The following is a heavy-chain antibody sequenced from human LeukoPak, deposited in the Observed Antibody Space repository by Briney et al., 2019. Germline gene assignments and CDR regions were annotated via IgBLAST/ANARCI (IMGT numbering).Heavy chain of an antibody. CDR3: ARVLCQSYFDY. V-gene: IGHV3-66*01. J-gene: IGHJ4*02. CDR2: IYSGGST. Sequence: GGSLRLSCAASGFTVSSNYMSWVRQAPGKGLEWVSVIYSGGSTYYADSVKGRFTISRDNSKNTLYLQMNSLRAEDTAVYYCARVLCQSYFDYWGQGTLVTVSS. CDR1: GFTVSSNY.